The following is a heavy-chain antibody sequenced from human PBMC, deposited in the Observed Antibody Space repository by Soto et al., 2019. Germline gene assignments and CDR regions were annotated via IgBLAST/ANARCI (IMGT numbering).Heavy chain of an antibody. CDR2: IIPILGIA. Sequence: QVQLVQSGAEVKKPGSSVKVSCKASGGTFSSYTISWVRQAPGQGLEWMGRIIPILGIANYAQKFQGRVTITADKSTSTAYMKLSSLRSEDTAVYYCARDGCSGGSCYFDYYYYYMDVWGKGTTVTVSS. J-gene: IGHJ6*03. D-gene: IGHD2-15*01. CDR3: ARDGCSGGSCYFDYYYYYMDV. V-gene: IGHV1-69*08. CDR1: GGTFSSYT.